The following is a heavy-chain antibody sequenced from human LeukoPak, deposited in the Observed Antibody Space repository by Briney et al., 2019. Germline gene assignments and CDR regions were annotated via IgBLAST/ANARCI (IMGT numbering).Heavy chain of an antibody. CDR1: QFTFSSHA. CDR2: MSFDGSHI. V-gene: IGHV3-30*01. D-gene: IGHD3-16*01. CDR3: ARGGTYYYQYYYMDV. Sequence: GGSLRLSCAASQFTFSSHAMTWVRQAPGKGLDWVAVMSFDGSHIYYADSVKGRFTISRDNSNNTLFLQMNSLNADDTAVYYCARGGTYYYQYYYMDVWGKGTTVTVSS. J-gene: IGHJ6*03.